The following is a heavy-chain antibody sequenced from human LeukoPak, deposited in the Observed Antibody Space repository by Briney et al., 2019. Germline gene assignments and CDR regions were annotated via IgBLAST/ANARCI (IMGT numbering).Heavy chain of an antibody. V-gene: IGHV3-30*03. CDR2: ISFDGSNK. CDR1: GFTFSTYD. Sequence: GRSLRHSCAASGFTFSTYDLHWVRQAPGKGLEWVAVISFDGSNKYYADSVKGRFTISRDNSKNTLYLEMNSLRAEDTAVYYCASARALYGYSGYYEPYFDYWGQGTMVTVSS. J-gene: IGHJ4*02. D-gene: IGHD5-12*01. CDR3: ASARALYGYSGYYEPYFDY.